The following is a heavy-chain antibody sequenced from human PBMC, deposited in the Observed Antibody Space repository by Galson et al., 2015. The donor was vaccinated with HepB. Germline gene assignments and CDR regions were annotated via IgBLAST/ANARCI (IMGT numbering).Heavy chain of an antibody. CDR1: GGTFSSYA. V-gene: IGHV1-69*13. CDR2: IIPILGTA. Sequence: SVKVSCKASGGTFSSYAISWVRQAPGQGLEWMGGIIPILGTANYAQKFQGRVTITADESTSTAYMELSSLRSEDTAVYYCARGRGYSGYDHPTDYWGQGTLVTVSS. D-gene: IGHD5-12*01. J-gene: IGHJ4*02. CDR3: ARGRGYSGYDHPTDY.